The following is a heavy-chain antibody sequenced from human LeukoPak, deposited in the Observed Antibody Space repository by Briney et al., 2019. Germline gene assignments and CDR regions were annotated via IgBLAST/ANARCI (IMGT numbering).Heavy chain of an antibody. CDR3: AACSGGSCYGGYFDY. CDR1: GGSFSGSY. D-gene: IGHD2-15*01. V-gene: IGHV4-34*01. Sequence: SETLSLTCAVYGGSFSGSYWSWIRQPPGKGLEWIGEINHSGSTNYNPSLKSRVTISVDTAKNQFSLKLTSVTAADTAVYYCAACSGGSCYGGYFDYWGQGTLVTVSS. J-gene: IGHJ4*02. CDR2: INHSGST.